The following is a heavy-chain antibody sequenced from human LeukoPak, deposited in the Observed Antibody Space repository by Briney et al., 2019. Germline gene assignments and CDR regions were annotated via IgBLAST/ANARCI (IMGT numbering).Heavy chain of an antibody. J-gene: IGHJ4*02. D-gene: IGHD3-9*01. CDR1: GFTLSNLC. Sequence: GSLKLFFSTFGFTLSNLCHHWVPQAPSKGLEWVAFIRYDGSNKYYADSVKGRFTISRDNSKNTLYLQMNSLRAEDTAVCYRHWLGSRGYWGQGTLVTVSS. V-gene: IGHV3-30*02. CDR3: HWLGSRGY. CDR2: IRYDGSNK.